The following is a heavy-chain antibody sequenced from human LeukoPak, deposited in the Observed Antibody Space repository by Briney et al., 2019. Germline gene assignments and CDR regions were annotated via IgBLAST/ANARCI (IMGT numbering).Heavy chain of an antibody. CDR3: ARAFEYSGYDYFDY. CDR1: GYTFTGYY. Sequence: ASVKVSCKASGYTFTGYYMHWVRQAPGQGLEWMGWINPNSGGTNYAQKFQGRVTMTRDTSISTAYMELSRLRSDDTAVYYCARAFEYSGYDYFDYWGQGTLVTVSS. V-gene: IGHV1-2*02. CDR2: INPNSGGT. J-gene: IGHJ4*02. D-gene: IGHD5-12*01.